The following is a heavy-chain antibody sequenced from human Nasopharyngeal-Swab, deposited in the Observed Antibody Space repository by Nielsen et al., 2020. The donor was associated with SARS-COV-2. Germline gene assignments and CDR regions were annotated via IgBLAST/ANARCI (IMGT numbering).Heavy chain of an antibody. J-gene: IGHJ4*02. CDR1: GFSVSTSGGV. Sequence: SGPTLVKPTQTGTLSCTLFGFSVSTSGGVMGWVRQPPGKALEWLAFIYWHGGERYSPSLRNRLTITTDSSKNQVILTMTDMDPEDTATYFCVHKSTDTSVDYWGQGTLVTVSS. CDR3: VHKSTDTSVDY. V-gene: IGHV2-5*01. CDR2: IYWHGGE. D-gene: IGHD5/OR15-5a*01.